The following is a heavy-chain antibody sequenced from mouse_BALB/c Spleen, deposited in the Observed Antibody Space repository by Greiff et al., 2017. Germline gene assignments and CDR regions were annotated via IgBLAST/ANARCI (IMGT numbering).Heavy chain of an antibody. Sequence: EVQRVESGGGLVKPGGSLKLSCAASGFTFSSYAMSWVRQTPEKRLEWVASISSGGSTYYPDSVKGRFTISRDNARNILYLQMSSLRSEDTAMYYCARGLPFDYWGQGTTLTVSS. J-gene: IGHJ2*01. CDR3: ARGLPFDY. CDR2: ISSGGST. D-gene: IGHD2-10*01. CDR1: GFTFSSYA. V-gene: IGHV5-6-5*01.